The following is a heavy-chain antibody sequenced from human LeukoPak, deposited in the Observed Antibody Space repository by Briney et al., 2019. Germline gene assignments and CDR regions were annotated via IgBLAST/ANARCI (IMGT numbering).Heavy chain of an antibody. Sequence: SETLSLTCTVSGGSISSYYWSWIRQPPGKGLEWIGFIYYSGSTNYNPSLKSRVTMSVDTSENQFSLKLSSVTAADTAVYYCARDGSYGQYYYYYMDVWGKGTTVTVSS. CDR1: GGSISSYY. J-gene: IGHJ6*03. CDR3: ARDGSYGQYYYYYMDV. CDR2: IYYSGST. V-gene: IGHV4-59*01. D-gene: IGHD5-18*01.